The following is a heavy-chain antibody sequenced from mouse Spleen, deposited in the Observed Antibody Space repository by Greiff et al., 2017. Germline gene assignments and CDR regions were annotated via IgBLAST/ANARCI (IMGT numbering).Heavy chain of an antibody. CDR1: GFSLTSYD. CDR2: IWTGGGT. V-gene: IGHV2-9-2*01. D-gene: IGHD1-2*01. CDR3: VPITTASAMDY. Sequence: QVHVKQSGPGLVAPSQSLSITCTVSGFSLTSYDISWIRQPPGKGLEWLGVIWTGGGTNYNSAFMSRLSISKDNSKSQVFLKMNSLQTDDTAIYYCVPITTASAMDYWGQGTSVTVSS. J-gene: IGHJ4*01.